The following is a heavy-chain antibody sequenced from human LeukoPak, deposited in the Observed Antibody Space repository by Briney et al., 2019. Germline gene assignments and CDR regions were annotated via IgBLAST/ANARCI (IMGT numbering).Heavy chain of an antibody. D-gene: IGHD1-26*01. CDR3: ASSPGSYKYYFDY. CDR1: GFTFSSYS. J-gene: IGHJ4*02. Sequence: GGSLRLSCAASGFTFSSYSMNWVRQAPGKGLEWVSYISSSSSTIYYADSVKGRFTISRDNAKNSLYLQMNSLRAEDTAVYYCASSPGSYKYYFDYWGQGTLVTVSS. V-gene: IGHV3-48*01. CDR2: ISSSSSTI.